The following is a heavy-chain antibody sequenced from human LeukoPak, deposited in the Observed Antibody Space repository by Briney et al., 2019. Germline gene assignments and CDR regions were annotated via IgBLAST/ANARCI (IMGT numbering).Heavy chain of an antibody. Sequence: KPSENLSLTCTVSGGSISGYYWSWIRQPAGKGLEWIGRIYTSGSTNYNPSLKSRVTMSVDRSKKQFSLQLSSVTAADTAVYYCARDGWTNSLDYWGQGTLVTVSS. CDR2: IYTSGST. V-gene: IGHV4-4*07. CDR1: GGSISGYY. D-gene: IGHD2-2*03. CDR3: ARDGWTNSLDY. J-gene: IGHJ4*02.